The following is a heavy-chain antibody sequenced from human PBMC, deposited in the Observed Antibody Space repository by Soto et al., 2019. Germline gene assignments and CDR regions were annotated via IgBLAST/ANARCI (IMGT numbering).Heavy chain of an antibody. V-gene: IGHV3-30-3*01. CDR1: GFIFSSYA. CDR3: AREGVA. Sequence: QVQLVESGGGVVQPGRSLRLSCAASGFIFSSYAMHWVRQAPGKGLEWVAVISYDGSNKYYADSVKGRFTISRDNSKNTLYLQMNSLRAEDTAVYYCAREGVAWGQGTLVTVSS. CDR2: ISYDGSNK. J-gene: IGHJ5*02. D-gene: IGHD2-15*01.